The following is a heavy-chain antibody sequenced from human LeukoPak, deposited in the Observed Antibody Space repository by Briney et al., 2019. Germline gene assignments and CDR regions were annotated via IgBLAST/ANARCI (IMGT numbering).Heavy chain of an antibody. CDR2: IRYDGSNK. D-gene: IGHD3-10*01. Sequence: GGSLRLSCAASGFTFSSYGMHWVRQAPGKGLEWVAFIRYDGSNKYYADSVKGRFTISRDNSKKTLYLQMNSLRAEDTAVYYCAKDRAQWFGDQGAFDIWGQGTMVTVSS. CDR3: AKDRAQWFGDQGAFDI. J-gene: IGHJ3*02. CDR1: GFTFSSYG. V-gene: IGHV3-30*02.